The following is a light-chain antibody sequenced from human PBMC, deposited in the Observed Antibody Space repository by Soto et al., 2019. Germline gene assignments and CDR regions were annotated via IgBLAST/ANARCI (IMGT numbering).Light chain of an antibody. CDR3: RQYNSYSWT. V-gene: IGKV1-39*01. J-gene: IGKJ1*01. Sequence: DIQMTQSPSSLSASVGDRVTITCRASQSISNYLNWYQQKPGKAPKLLIYATSSMQSGVPSRFSGSGSGTDFTLTISSLQPDDFATYYCRQYNSYSWTFGQGTKVDI. CDR1: QSISNY. CDR2: ATS.